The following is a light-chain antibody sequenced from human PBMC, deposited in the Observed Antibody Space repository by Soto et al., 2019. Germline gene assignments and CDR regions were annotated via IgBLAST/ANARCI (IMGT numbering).Light chain of an antibody. CDR1: QSVNTN. V-gene: IGKV3-15*01. CDR3: HQRQSWPRT. CDR2: VAS. J-gene: IGKJ1*01. Sequence: EIIMTQSPATLSVSPGDRATLSCRASQSVNTNLAWYQQTPGQAPRLLIYVASTRATGIPARFSGSGSGTEFTLTISDVQPEDFAVYYCHQRQSWPRTFGQGTKVDI.